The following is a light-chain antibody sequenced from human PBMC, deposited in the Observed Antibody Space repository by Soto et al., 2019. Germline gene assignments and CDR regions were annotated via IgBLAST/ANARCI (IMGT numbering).Light chain of an antibody. J-gene: IGKJ4*01. V-gene: IGKV1-27*01. CDR1: QNININ. Sequence: DIPMTQSPSSLSASVGDRVTITCRASQNININLAWYQQRPGKAPNLLIHTATNLQSGVPSRFSGSGSGTEFTLTISSLQPEDVATYYCQKYNRIPLTFGGGTKVEIK. CDR3: QKYNRIPLT. CDR2: TAT.